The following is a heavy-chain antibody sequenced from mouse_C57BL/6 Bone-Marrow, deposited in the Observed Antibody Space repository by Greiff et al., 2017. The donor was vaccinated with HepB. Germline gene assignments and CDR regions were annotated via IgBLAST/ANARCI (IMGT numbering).Heavy chain of an antibody. J-gene: IGHJ3*01. D-gene: IGHD2-3*01. CDR3: ARWLLFAY. Sequence: EVQRVESGGGLVKPGGSLKLSCAASGFTFSSYAMSWVRQTPEKRLEWVATISDGGSYTYYPDNVKGRFTISRDNAKNNLYLQMSHLKSEDTAMYYCARWLLFAYWGQGTLVTVSA. CDR1: GFTFSSYA. V-gene: IGHV5-4*01. CDR2: ISDGGSYT.